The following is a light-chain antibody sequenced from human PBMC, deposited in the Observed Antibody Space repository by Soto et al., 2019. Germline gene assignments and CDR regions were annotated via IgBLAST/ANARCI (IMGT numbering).Light chain of an antibody. Sequence: SYELTQPPSVSEAPGETATVTCGGNNIGSQSVHWYQQKPGQAPMLVIYYDSDRPSGIPERFSGSNSGDTATLTITRVEAGDEADYYCQVWDSSSDLVVFGGGTKLTVL. CDR2: YDS. V-gene: IGLV3-21*04. J-gene: IGLJ2*01. CDR1: NIGSQS. CDR3: QVWDSSSDLVV.